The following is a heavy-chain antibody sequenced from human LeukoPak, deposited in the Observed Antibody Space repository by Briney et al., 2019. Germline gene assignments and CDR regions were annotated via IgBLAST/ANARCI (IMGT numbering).Heavy chain of an antibody. D-gene: IGHD1-26*01. CDR1: GGSFSGYY. Sequence: SETLSLTCAVYGGSFSGYYWSWIRQPPGKGLEWIGEINHSGSTNYNPSLKSRVTISVDTSKNQFSLKLSSVTAADTAVYYCARGPHGRWFDPWGQGTLVTVSS. CDR3: ARGPHGRWFDP. V-gene: IGHV4-34*09. J-gene: IGHJ5*02. CDR2: INHSGST.